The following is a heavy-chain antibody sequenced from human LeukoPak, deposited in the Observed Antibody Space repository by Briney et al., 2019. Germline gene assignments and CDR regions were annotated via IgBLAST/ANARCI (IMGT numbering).Heavy chain of an antibody. CDR2: IKHDGSEK. J-gene: IGHJ4*02. CDR1: GFTYGNYW. D-gene: IGHD3-10*01. V-gene: IGHV3-7*03. Sequence: PGGSLRLSCAASGFTYGNYWMTWVRQTPGKGLEWVANIKHDGSEKYYVDSVKGRFTISRDNAKNSLYLQMNSLRAEDMALYYCAKASIYGYYFDYWGQGTLVTVSS. CDR3: AKASIYGYYFDY.